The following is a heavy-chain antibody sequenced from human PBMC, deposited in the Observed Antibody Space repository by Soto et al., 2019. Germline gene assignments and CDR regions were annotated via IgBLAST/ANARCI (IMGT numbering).Heavy chain of an antibody. CDR2: ISTNGGST. D-gene: IGHD3-22*01. CDR3: VKGEYYYDSSGYYPFDY. Sequence: GGSLRLSCSASGFTFSSYAMHWIRQAPGKGLEYVSSISTNGGSTHYADSVKGRFTISRDNSKNTQYLQMSSLRADDTAVYYCVKGEYYYDSSGYYPFDYWGQGTLVTVSS. V-gene: IGHV3-64D*06. CDR1: GFTFSSYA. J-gene: IGHJ4*02.